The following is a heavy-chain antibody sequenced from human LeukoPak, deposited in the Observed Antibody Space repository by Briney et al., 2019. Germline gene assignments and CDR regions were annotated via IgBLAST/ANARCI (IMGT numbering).Heavy chain of an antibody. CDR2: ISNSNSYI. CDR3: ARICSGGSCSPRY. D-gene: IGHD2-15*01. Sequence: GGSLRLSCAASGFTFSSYSMNWVRQAPGKGLEWVSSISNSNSYIYYADSVKGRFTISRDNAKNSLYLQMNSLRAEDTAVYYCARICSGGSCSPRYWGQGTLVTVSS. V-gene: IGHV3-21*01. CDR1: GFTFSSYS. J-gene: IGHJ4*02.